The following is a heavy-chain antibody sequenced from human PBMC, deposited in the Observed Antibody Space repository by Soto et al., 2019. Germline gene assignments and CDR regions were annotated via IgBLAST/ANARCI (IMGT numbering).Heavy chain of an antibody. J-gene: IGHJ4*02. CDR2: VNSDGTST. CDR1: GFTFSNYW. D-gene: IGHD4-17*01. Sequence: EVQLVESGGGLVQPGGSLRLSCAASGFTFSNYWIHWVRQVPGKGLVWVSRVNSDGTSTSYADFVKGRFTITRHNAKNTVYLQMDNLGAADTAVYYCTRGVTTTTYWGIFSYWGQGALVAGSS. CDR3: TRGVTTTTYWGIFSY. V-gene: IGHV3-74*03.